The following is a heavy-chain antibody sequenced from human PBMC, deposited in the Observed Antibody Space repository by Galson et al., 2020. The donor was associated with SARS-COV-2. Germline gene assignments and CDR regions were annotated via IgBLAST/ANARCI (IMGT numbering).Heavy chain of an antibody. J-gene: IGHJ5*02. CDR1: GGSISTYY. D-gene: IGHD2-2*01. CDR2: IHYSGSP. CDR3: ARDNSYCSSTSCYRNWFDP. Sequence: SQTLSLTCTVSGGSISTYYWSWIRQPPGKGLEWIGYIHYSGSPNYNPSLKSRVTISVDTSKNQFSLKLNSLTAADTAVYYCARDNSYCSSTSCYRNWFDPWGPGTLVTVSS. V-gene: IGHV4-59*01.